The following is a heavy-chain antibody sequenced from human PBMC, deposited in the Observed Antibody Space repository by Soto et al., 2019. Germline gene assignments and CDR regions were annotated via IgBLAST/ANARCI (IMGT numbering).Heavy chain of an antibody. J-gene: IGHJ5*02. CDR2: IFYTGTT. CDR1: GGSISDNGYY. Sequence: LDTLSLTCSVSGGSISDNGYYLGWLRQPPGKGLEWVGGIFYTGTTYYSPSLKDRVTISVDTSKNSFSLNLTSVTATDTAVYFCARLVVVAPVANAWGQGTLVTVSS. D-gene: IGHD2-21*01. V-gene: IGHV4-39*02. CDR3: ARLVVVAPVANA.